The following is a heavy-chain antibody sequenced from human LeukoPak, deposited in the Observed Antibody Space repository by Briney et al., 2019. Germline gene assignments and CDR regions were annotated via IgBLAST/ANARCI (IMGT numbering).Heavy chain of an antibody. V-gene: IGHV4-59*06. D-gene: IGHD6-6*01. CDR2: IYYSGST. CDR3: ASAARPIDWYFDL. J-gene: IGHJ2*01. Sequence: SETLSLTCTVSGGSISSYYWSWIRQPPGKGLEWIGYIYYSGSTYYNPSLKSRVTISVDTSKNQFSLKLSSVTAADTAVYYCASAARPIDWYFDLWGRGTLVTVSS. CDR1: GGSISSYY.